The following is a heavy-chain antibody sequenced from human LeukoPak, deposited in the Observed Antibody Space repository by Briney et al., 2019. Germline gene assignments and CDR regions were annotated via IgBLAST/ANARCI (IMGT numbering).Heavy chain of an antibody. V-gene: IGHV3-23*01. Sequence: GGSLRLSCAASGFAFSRYAMSSVRQAPGGRLEWGSAISGSGGSTYYADSVKGRFTISRDNSKNTLYLQRNSLRAEDMAVYYCAKEGYGDFDYWGQGTLVTVSS. CDR3: AKEGYGDFDY. D-gene: IGHD5-18*01. CDR2: ISGSGGST. J-gene: IGHJ4*02. CDR1: GFAFSRYA.